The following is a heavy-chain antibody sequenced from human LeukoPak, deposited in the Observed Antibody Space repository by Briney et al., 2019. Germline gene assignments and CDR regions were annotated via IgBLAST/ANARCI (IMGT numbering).Heavy chain of an antibody. Sequence: PSETLSLTCAVYGGSFSGYYWSWIRRPPGKGLEWIGEINHSGSTNYNPSLKSRVTISVDTSKNQFSLKLSSVTAADTAVYYCARARRDGYNYFSYYYMDVWGKGTTVTVSS. J-gene: IGHJ6*03. D-gene: IGHD5-24*01. CDR1: GGSFSGYY. CDR3: ARARRDGYNYFSYYYMDV. V-gene: IGHV4-34*01. CDR2: INHSGST.